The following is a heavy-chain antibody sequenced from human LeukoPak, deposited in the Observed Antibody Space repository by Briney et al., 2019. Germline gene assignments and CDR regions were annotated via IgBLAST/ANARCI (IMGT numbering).Heavy chain of an antibody. V-gene: IGHV3-30-3*01. J-gene: IGHJ6*02. CDR2: ISYDGSNK. CDR1: GFTFSNYA. D-gene: IGHD3-16*02. CDR3: ARLAYTDYVWGGYRYRDYYYYGMDV. Sequence: GGSLRPSCAASGFTFSNYAMHWVRQAPGKGLEWVAVISYDGSNKYYADSVKGRFTISRDNSKNTLYLQMNSLRAEDTAVYFCARLAYTDYVWGGYRYRDYYYYGMDVWGQGTTVTVSS.